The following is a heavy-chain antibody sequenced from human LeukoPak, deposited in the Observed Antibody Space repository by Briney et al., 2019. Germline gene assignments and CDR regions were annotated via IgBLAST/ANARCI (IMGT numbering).Heavy chain of an antibody. CDR3: ATLGGAYAYNYGFDY. Sequence: GGSLRLSCAASGFTFSGYGMHWVRQAPGKGLEWVAFIRYDGSNKYYADSVKGRFTISRDNSKNTLYLQMNSLRAEDTAVYYCATLGGAYAYNYGFDYWGQGTLVTVSS. D-gene: IGHD5-24*01. CDR1: GFTFSGYG. V-gene: IGHV3-30*02. J-gene: IGHJ4*02. CDR2: IRYDGSNK.